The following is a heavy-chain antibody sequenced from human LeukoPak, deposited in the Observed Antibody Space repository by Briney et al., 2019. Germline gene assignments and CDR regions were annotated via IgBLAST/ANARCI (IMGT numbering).Heavy chain of an antibody. CDR3: ARHTDYYDSSGYHDY. Sequence: PSETLSLTCTVSGGSISSYYWSWIRQPPGKGLEWIGYIYYSGSTNYNPSLKSRVTISVDTSKNQFSLKLSSVTAADTAVYYCARHTDYYDSSGYHDYWGQGTLVTVSS. V-gene: IGHV4-59*08. D-gene: IGHD3-22*01. J-gene: IGHJ4*02. CDR2: IYYSGST. CDR1: GGSISSYY.